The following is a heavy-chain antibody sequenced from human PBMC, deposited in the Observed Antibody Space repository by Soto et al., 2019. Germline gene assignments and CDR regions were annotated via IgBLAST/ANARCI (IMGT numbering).Heavy chain of an antibody. CDR1: GFTFDDYA. CDR2: ISWNSGSI. J-gene: IGHJ6*03. D-gene: IGHD1-26*01. CDR3: AKGAGSNYYYMDV. V-gene: IGHV3-9*01. Sequence: PGGSLRLSCAASGFTFDDYAMHWVRQAPGKGLEWVSGISWNSGSIGYADSVKGRFTISRDNAKNSLYLQMNSLRAEDTALYYCAKGAGSNYYYMDVWGKGTTVTVSS.